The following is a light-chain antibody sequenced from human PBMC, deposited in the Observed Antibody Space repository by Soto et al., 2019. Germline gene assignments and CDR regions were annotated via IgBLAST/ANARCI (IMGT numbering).Light chain of an antibody. CDR1: SSDVGGYDY. CDR3: SSYTSSSTYV. CDR2: DVS. V-gene: IGLV2-14*01. Sequence: QSVLTQPASVSGSPGQSIAISCTGTSSDVGGYDYVSWYQQHPGKAPKLMIYDVSNRPSGVSNRFSGSKSDNTVSLTISGLQAEDEADYYCSSYTSSSTYVFGTGTKLTVL. J-gene: IGLJ1*01.